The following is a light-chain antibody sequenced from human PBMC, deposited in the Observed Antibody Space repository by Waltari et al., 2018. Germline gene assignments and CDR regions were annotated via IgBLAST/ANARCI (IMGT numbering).Light chain of an antibody. CDR3: QVWDDDSKHYV. V-gene: IGLV3-21*02. CDR1: NIGSNA. J-gene: IGLJ1*01. CDR2: DDN. Sequence: SYVLTQPPSVSVAPGQTARLPCGGNNIGSNAVHWYQLKPGQAPLLVMYDDNYRPSGIPDRFSGSNAGNTAALSMSRVEAGDEADYYCQVWDDDSKHYVFGTGTTVTVL.